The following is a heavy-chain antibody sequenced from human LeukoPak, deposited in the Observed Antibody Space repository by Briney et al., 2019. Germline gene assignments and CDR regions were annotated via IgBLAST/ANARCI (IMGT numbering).Heavy chain of an antibody. CDR1: GFTFSSYA. Sequence: GGSLRLSCAASGFTFSSYAMSWVRQAPGKGLEWVSDISDGGGGIYYADSVKGRFIISRDNSKNTLYLQMNSLRGEDTAIYHCVKGSYGSGSYYNLGFDSWGQGTLVTVSS. V-gene: IGHV3-23*01. CDR2: ISDGGGGI. D-gene: IGHD3-10*01. J-gene: IGHJ4*02. CDR3: VKGSYGSGSYYNLGFDS.